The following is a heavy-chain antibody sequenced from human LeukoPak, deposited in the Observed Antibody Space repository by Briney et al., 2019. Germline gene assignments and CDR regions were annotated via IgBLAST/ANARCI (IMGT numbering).Heavy chain of an antibody. CDR2: VGGKGVKT. D-gene: IGHD2-2*01. CDR1: GFTFSNYA. Sequence: GGSLRLSCAASGFTFSNYAIHWVRQAPGKGLEWVSIVGGKGVKTYYADSVKGRFTISRDNSKNTVYLQMNSLRAEDTAVYYCAKRGDCSGTCTYDYWGQGTLVTVSS. J-gene: IGHJ4*02. V-gene: IGHV3-23*01. CDR3: AKRGDCSGTCTYDY.